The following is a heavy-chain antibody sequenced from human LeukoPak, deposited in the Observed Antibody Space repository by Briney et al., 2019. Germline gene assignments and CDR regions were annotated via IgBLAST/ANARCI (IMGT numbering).Heavy chain of an antibody. J-gene: IGHJ3*02. CDR1: GFTFSSYG. D-gene: IGHD1-26*01. Sequence: GRSLRLSCAASGFTFSSYGMHRVRQAPGKGLEWVAVIWYDGSNKYYADSVKGRFTISRDNSKNTLYLQMNSLRAEDTAVYYCAKDFLYSGSYFDAFDIWGQGTMVTVPS. CDR3: AKDFLYSGSYFDAFDI. V-gene: IGHV3-33*06. CDR2: IWYDGSNK.